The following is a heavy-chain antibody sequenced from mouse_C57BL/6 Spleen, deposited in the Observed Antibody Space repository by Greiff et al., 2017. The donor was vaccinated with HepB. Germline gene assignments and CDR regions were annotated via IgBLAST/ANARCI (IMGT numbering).Heavy chain of an antibody. D-gene: IGHD2-4*01. J-gene: IGHJ4*01. V-gene: IGHV3-6*01. CDR2: ISYDGSN. Sequence: DVQLQESGPGLVKPSQSLSLTCSVTGYSITSGYYWNWIRQFPGNKLEWMGYISYDGSNNYNPSLKNRISITRDTSKNQFFLKLNSVTTEDTATYYCARGDYDGGMDYWGQGTSVTVSS. CDR3: ARGDYDGGMDY. CDR1: GYSITSGYY.